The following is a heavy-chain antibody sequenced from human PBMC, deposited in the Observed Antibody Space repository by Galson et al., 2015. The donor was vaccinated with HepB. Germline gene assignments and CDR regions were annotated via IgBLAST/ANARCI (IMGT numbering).Heavy chain of an antibody. Sequence: SVKVSCKASGGTFSSYAISWVRQAPGQGLEWMGGIIPIFGTANYAQKFQGRVTITADESTSTAYMELSSLRSEDTAVYYCAREGASFSWFDPWGQGTLVTVSS. CDR1: GGTFSSYA. V-gene: IGHV1-69*13. J-gene: IGHJ5*02. CDR2: IIPIFGTA. CDR3: AREGASFSWFDP. D-gene: IGHD3-16*01.